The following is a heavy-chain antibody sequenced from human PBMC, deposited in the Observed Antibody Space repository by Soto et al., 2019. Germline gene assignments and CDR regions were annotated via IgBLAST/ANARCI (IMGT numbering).Heavy chain of an antibody. V-gene: IGHV1-3*01. J-gene: IGHJ6*02. CDR3: ARPDYYYDSSGDLNGVDV. Sequence: GASVKVSCKASGYTFTSYAMHWVRQAPGQRLEWMGWINAGNGNTKYSQKFQGRVTITRDTSASTAYMELSSLRSEDTAVYYCARPDYYYDSSGDLNGVDVWAQGTTVTVSS. CDR1: GYTFTSYA. CDR2: INAGNGNT. D-gene: IGHD3-22*01.